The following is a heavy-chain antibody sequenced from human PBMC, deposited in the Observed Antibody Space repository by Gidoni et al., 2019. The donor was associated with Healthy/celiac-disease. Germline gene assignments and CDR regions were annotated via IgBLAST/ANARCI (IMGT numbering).Heavy chain of an antibody. V-gene: IGHV3-33*01. Sequence: QVQLVESGGGVVQPGRSLRLSCAASGFTFSSYGMHWVRQAPGKGLEWVAVIWYDGSNKYYADSVKGRFTISRDNSKNTLYLQMNSLRAEDTAVYYCARDRSSGRNDAFDIWGQGTMVTVSS. D-gene: IGHD6-19*01. CDR1: GFTFSSYG. CDR3: ARDRSSGRNDAFDI. J-gene: IGHJ3*02. CDR2: IWYDGSNK.